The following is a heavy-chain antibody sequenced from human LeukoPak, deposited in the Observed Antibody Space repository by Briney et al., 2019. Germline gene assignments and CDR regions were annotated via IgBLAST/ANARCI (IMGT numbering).Heavy chain of an antibody. CDR1: GFSFSTYN. CDR3: ARSGPPDYGGSLRGNYYYMDV. J-gene: IGHJ6*03. D-gene: IGHD4-23*01. Sequence: GESLRLSCAASGFSFSTYNMNWVRQAPGKGLEWVSSITTSSTYIYYADSVKGRFTISRDNAKNSLYLQMNSLRAEDTAVYFCARSGPPDYGGSLRGNYYYMDVWGKGTTVTISS. CDR2: ITTSSTYI. V-gene: IGHV3-21*01.